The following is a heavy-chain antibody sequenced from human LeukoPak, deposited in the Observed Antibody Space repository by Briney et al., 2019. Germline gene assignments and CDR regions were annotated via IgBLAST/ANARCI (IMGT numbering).Heavy chain of an antibody. V-gene: IGHV1-2*02. Sequence: ASVKVSCKASGYTFTGYYMHWVRQAPGQGLEWMGWINPNSGGTNYAQKFQARATMTRDTSISTAYMELSRLRSDDTAVYYCATDFVDTAMVHDAFDIWGQGTMVTVSS. CDR2: INPNSGGT. CDR1: GYTFTGYY. D-gene: IGHD5-18*01. CDR3: ATDFVDTAMVHDAFDI. J-gene: IGHJ3*02.